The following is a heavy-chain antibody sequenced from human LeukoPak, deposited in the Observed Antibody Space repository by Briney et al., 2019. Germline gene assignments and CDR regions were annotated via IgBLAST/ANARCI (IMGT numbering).Heavy chain of an antibody. D-gene: IGHD6-6*01. Sequence: GGSLRLSCAASGFTFSSYAMSWVRQAPGKELEWVSAISGSGGSTYYADSVKGRFTISRDNSKNTLYLQMNSLRAEDTAVYYCAKDHKQLVRLIAPHDYWGQGTLVTVSS. CDR1: GFTFSSYA. J-gene: IGHJ4*02. CDR2: ISGSGGST. V-gene: IGHV3-23*01. CDR3: AKDHKQLVRLIAPHDY.